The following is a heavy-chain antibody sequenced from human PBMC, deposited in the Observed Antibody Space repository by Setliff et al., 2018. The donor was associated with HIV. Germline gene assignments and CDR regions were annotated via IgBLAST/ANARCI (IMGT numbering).Heavy chain of an antibody. CDR2: INPNSGGT. CDR3: ARDGINSDSISWYSVNWFDP. J-gene: IGHJ5*02. CDR1: GYTFTGYY. Sequence: ASVKVSCKASGYTFTGYYMHWVRQAPGQGLEWMGWINPNSGGTNYAQKFQGRVTMTRDTSISTAYMELSRLRSDDTAVYYCARDGINSDSISWYSVNWFDPWGQGTLVTVSS. D-gene: IGHD6-13*01. V-gene: IGHV1-2*02.